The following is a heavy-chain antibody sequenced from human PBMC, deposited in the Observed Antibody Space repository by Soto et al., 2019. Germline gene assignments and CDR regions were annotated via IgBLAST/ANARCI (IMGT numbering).Heavy chain of an antibody. V-gene: IGHV4-31*03. D-gene: IGHD3-10*01. CDR3: ARRLWFGENLWFDP. Sequence: SETLSLTCTVSGGPISSGGYYWSWIRQHPGKGLEWIGYIYYTGSTDYNPSLKSRVTISVDTSKNQFSLKLSSVTAADTAVYYCARRLWFGENLWFDPWGQGTLVTVSS. CDR2: IYYTGST. CDR1: GGPISSGGYY. J-gene: IGHJ5*02.